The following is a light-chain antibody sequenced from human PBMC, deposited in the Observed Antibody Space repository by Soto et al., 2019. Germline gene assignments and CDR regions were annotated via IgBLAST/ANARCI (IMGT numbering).Light chain of an antibody. Sequence: DIQMTQSPSTLSGSVGDRFTITWRASQTISSWLAWYQQKPGKAPKLLIYKASSLESGVPSRFSGSGSGTEFTLTISSLQPDDFATYYCQQYNSYSWTFGQGTKVDIK. CDR1: QTISSW. CDR3: QQYNSYSWT. V-gene: IGKV1-5*03. CDR2: KAS. J-gene: IGKJ1*01.